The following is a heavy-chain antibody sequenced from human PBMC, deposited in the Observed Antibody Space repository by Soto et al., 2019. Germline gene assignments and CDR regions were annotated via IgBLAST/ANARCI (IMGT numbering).Heavy chain of an antibody. V-gene: IGHV4-38-2*02. CDR3: AREAYDRADY. CDR1: GYSISSGYH. CDR2: IYHSGTS. D-gene: IGHD3-10*02. J-gene: IGHJ4*02. Sequence: SETLSLTCDVSGYSISSGYHWCLNRQPPGKGLEWIGSIYHSGTSYYNPSLMSRVSISVDTSKNQFSLKVTSVTAADTAVYYCAREAYDRADYWGQGTQVTVSS.